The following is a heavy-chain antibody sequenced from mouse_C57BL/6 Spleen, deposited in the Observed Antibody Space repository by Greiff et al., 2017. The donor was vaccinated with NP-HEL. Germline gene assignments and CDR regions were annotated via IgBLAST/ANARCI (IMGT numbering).Heavy chain of an antibody. CDR2: IYPGDGDT. D-gene: IGHD1-1*01. CDR1: GYAFSSSW. J-gene: IGHJ3*01. V-gene: IGHV1-82*01. CDR3: AGGDYGSSWFAY. Sequence: VKLMESGPELVKPGASVKISCKASGYAFSSSWMNWVKQRPGKGLEWIGRIYPGDGDTNYNGKFKGKATLTADKSSSTAYMQLSSLTSEDSAVYFCAGGDYGSSWFAYWGQGTLVTVSA.